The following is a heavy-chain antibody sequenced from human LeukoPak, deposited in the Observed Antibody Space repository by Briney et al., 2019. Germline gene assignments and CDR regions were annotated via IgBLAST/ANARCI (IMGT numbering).Heavy chain of an antibody. CDR2: ISGSGGST. J-gene: IGHJ4*02. CDR3: AKDGLRVAATLYYFDY. V-gene: IGHV3-23*01. CDR1: GFTFSSYA. D-gene: IGHD2-15*01. Sequence: GGSLRLSCAASGFTFSSYAMSWVRQAPGKGLEWVSAISGSGGSTYCADSVKGRFTISRDNSKNTLYLQMNSLRAEDTAVYYCAKDGLRVAATLYYFDYWGQGTLVTVSS.